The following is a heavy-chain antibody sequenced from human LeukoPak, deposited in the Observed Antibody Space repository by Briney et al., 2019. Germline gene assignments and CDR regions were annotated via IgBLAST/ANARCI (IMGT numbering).Heavy chain of an antibody. CDR3: AKGDALYYDFWSGYYTFDY. D-gene: IGHD3-3*01. Sequence: GGSLRLSCAASGFTFDDYAMHWVRQAPGKGLEWASGISWNSGSIGYADSVKGRFTISRDNAKNSLYLQMNSLRAEDTALYYCAKGDALYYDFWSGYYTFDYWGQGTLVTVSS. J-gene: IGHJ4*02. CDR2: ISWNSGSI. CDR1: GFTFDDYA. V-gene: IGHV3-9*01.